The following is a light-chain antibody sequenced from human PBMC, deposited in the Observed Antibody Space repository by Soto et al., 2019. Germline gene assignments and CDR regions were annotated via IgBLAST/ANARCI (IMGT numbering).Light chain of an antibody. Sequence: ETLLTQSPGTLSSSPGERATLSCRASQRVNSDDLSWYQQKRGQAPRLLMYGASNRATGIPDRFRGSGSGTDFSLIISRVEPEDFAVYYCQHYDRSPPMFTFGQGTKLEFK. CDR3: QHYDRSPPMFT. CDR2: GAS. CDR1: QRVNSDD. J-gene: IGKJ2*01. V-gene: IGKV3-20*01.